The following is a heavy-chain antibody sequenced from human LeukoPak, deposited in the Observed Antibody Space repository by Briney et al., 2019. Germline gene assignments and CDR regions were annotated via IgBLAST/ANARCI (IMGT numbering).Heavy chain of an antibody. CDR2: ISYDGSNE. D-gene: IGHD3-22*01. CDR3: AREVVIDY. CDR1: GFTFSSYV. J-gene: IGHJ4*02. Sequence: GGSLRLSCAASGFTFSSYVMHWVRQAPGKGLEGVAIISYDGSNEYYADSVKGRFTISRDNSKNTLYLQMNSLRAEDTAVYYCAREVVIDYWGQGTLVTVSS. V-gene: IGHV3-30*04.